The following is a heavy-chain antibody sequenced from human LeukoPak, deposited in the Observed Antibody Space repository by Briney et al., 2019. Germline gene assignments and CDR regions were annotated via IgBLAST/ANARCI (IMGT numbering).Heavy chain of an antibody. J-gene: IGHJ3*02. CDR3: ARRSGPGAFDI. V-gene: IGHV4-59*01. Sequence: SETLSLTCTVSGGSISRYYWSWIRQPPGKGLEWIGYIYYSGSTNYNPSLKSRVTISVDTSKNQFSLKLSSVTAADTAVYYCARRSGPGAFDIWGQGTMVTVSS. CDR2: IYYSGST. CDR1: GGSISRYY.